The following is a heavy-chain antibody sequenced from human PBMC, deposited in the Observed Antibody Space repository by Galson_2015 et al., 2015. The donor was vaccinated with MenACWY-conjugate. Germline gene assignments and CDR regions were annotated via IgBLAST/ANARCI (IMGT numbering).Heavy chain of an antibody. J-gene: IGHJ4*02. CDR2: ISAYNGNT. Sequence: SVKVSCKASGYTFTSYGISWVRQAPGQGLEWMGWISAYNGNTNYVQKLQGRVTMTTDTSTSTAYMELRSLRSDDTAVYYCATGYSYGYVPFGFDYWGQGTLVTVSS. CDR1: GYTFTSYG. CDR3: ATGYSYGYVPFGFDY. V-gene: IGHV1-18*01. D-gene: IGHD5-18*01.